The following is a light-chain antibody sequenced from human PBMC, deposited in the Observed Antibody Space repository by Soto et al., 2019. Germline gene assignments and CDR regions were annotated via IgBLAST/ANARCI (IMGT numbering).Light chain of an antibody. CDR2: DTS. CDR1: QSVGSN. J-gene: IGKJ1*01. V-gene: IGKV3-15*01. CDR3: QQYNNWPRT. Sequence: EIVMTQSPATLSLSPGDRATLSCRASQSVGSNLAWFQQKPGQPPRLLIYDTSTRATDIPARFSGSGSGTEFTLTIASLQSEDFAVYSRQQYNNWPRTFGQGTKVDIK.